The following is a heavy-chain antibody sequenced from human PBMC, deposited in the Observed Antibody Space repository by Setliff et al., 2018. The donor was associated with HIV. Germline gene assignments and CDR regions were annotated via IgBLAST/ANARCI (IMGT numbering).Heavy chain of an antibody. CDR3: ARVRLTMIMMVDYFDQ. CDR1: GGSISSGGYS. V-gene: IGHV4-30-2*01. Sequence: SETLSLTCAVSGGSISSGGYSWNWIRQPPGKGLEWIGYIYHVGGTYYNPSLRSRVTISVDRSKNLFSLKLTSVTAADTAVYYCARVRLTMIMMVDYFDQWGQGTLVTVSS. J-gene: IGHJ4*02. D-gene: IGHD3-22*01. CDR2: IYHVGGT.